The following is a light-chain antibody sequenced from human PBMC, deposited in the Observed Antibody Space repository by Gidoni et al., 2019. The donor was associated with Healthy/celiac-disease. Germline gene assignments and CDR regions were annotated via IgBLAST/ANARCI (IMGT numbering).Light chain of an antibody. Sequence: DIQMTQSPSSLSASVGDRVTITSRASQSISSYLNGYQQKPGKAPKLLIYAASSLQSGVPSRFSGSGSGTDFTLTISSLQPEDFATYYCQQSYSTPPTFGQGTKLEIK. J-gene: IGKJ2*01. CDR3: QQSYSTPPT. V-gene: IGKV1-39*01. CDR2: AAS. CDR1: QSISSY.